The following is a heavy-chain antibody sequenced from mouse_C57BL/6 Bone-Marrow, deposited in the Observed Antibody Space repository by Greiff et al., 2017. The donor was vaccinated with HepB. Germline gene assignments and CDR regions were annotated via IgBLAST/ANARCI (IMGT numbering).Heavy chain of an antibody. CDR1: GYTFTDYE. J-gene: IGHJ4*01. D-gene: IGHD2-1*01. CDR3: TTGNFYYAMDY. Sequence: VQLQQSGAELVRPGASVTLSCKASGYTFTDYEMHWVKQTPVHGLEWIGAIAPETGGTAYNQKFKGKAILTADKSSSTAYMELRSLTSEDSAVYYCTTGNFYYAMDYWGQGTSVTVSS. V-gene: IGHV1-15*01. CDR2: IAPETGGT.